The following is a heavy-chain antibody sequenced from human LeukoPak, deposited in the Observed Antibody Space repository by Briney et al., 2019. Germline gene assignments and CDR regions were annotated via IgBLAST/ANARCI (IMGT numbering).Heavy chain of an antibody. J-gene: IGHJ4*03. Sequence: PSETLSLTCAVYGGSFSRYYWSWIRQSPGKGLEWIAEIDHRGDTNYDPSVKSRVTISVDTSKNQFSLKVRSLTAADTAVYYCARGATISETGYFDFWGQGTLVTVSS. D-gene: IGHD5-24*01. CDR3: ARGATISETGYFDF. V-gene: IGHV4-34*01. CDR2: IDHRGDT. CDR1: GGSFSRYY.